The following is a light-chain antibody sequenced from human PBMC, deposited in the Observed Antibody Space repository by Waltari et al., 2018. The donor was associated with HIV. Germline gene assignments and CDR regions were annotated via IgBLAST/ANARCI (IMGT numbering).Light chain of an antibody. CDR1: ISNIGSNS. CDR3: ATWDDTLSGPV. Sequence: QSVLTQPTSASGTPGQKITISCSGNISNIGSNSLNWYQQFSGAAPKLLIFSNNQHPSGFPARFSGSKSGSAASLAISGLHSDDEAIYHCATWDDTLSGPVFGGGTKLTVL. J-gene: IGLJ3*02. V-gene: IGLV1-44*01. CDR2: SNN.